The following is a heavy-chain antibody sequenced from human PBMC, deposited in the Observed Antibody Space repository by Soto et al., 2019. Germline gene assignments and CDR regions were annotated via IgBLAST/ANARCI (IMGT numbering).Heavy chain of an antibody. D-gene: IGHD6-19*01. V-gene: IGHV4-59*08. J-gene: IGHJ4*02. CDR2: IYYSGST. CDR1: GGSISSFY. Sequence: SETLSLTCTVSGGSISSFYWSWIRQPPGKGLEWIGFIYYSGSTNYNPSLKSRVTISVDTSKNQFSLKLSSVTAADTAVYYCARAGSGWSQLDYWGQGTLVTVSS. CDR3: ARAGSGWSQLDY.